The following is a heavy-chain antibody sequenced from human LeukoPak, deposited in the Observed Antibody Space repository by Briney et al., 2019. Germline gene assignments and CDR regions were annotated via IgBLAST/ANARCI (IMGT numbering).Heavy chain of an antibody. CDR1: GFTFSGSA. Sequence: GGALKLSCAVSGFTFSGSAIHWVRQSFGKGLEWIGHIDKEKNSYATASASAVSVEGRFTVSRDDSKNMPFLQMSGLKAEDTALYFCTRDSGTYNWLDPWGQGTLVTVSS. CDR3: TRDSGTYNWLDP. V-gene: IGHV3-73*01. CDR2: IDKEKNSYATAS. D-gene: IGHD1-26*01. J-gene: IGHJ5*02.